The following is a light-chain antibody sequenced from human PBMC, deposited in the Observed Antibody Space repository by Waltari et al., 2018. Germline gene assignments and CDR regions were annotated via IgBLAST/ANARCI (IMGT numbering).Light chain of an antibody. CDR2: WAS. CDR3: QQYYSTPPFT. V-gene: IGKV4-1*01. Sequence: DIVMTQSPDSLAVSLGERATINCKSSQSVLYSSNNKNYLAWYQQKPGQPPKLLIYWASTRESGVPDRFSGSGSGTDFTLTISSLQAEDVAVYYCQQYYSTPPFTFGLGPKWISN. J-gene: IGKJ3*01. CDR1: QSVLYSSNNKNY.